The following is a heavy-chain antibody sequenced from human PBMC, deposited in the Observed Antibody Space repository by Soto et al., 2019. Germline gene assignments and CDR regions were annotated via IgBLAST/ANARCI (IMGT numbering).Heavy chain of an antibody. Sequence: GSLRLSCAASGFTFSSYWMSWVRQAPGKGLEWVANIKQDGSEKYYVDSVKGRFTISRDNAKNSLYLQMNSLRAEDTAVYYCAREVYYDTSAYHLYFHHWGQGTLVTVSS. V-gene: IGHV3-7*01. CDR2: IKQDGSEK. D-gene: IGHD3-22*01. J-gene: IGHJ1*01. CDR1: GFTFSSYW. CDR3: AREVYYDTSAYHLYFHH.